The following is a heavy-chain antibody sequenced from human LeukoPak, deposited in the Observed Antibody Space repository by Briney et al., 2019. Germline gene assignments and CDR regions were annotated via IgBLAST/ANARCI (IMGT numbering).Heavy chain of an antibody. CDR1: GFTFNNYA. J-gene: IGHJ4*02. CDR2: ISSSGGST. D-gene: IGHD5-18*01. CDR3: AKRTGRDTREY. Sequence: GGSLRLSCATSGFTFNNYAMSWVRQAPGKGLEWVSAISSSGGSTFYADSVKGRFSISRDNSNNTRYLQMNSLRAEDTAVYYCAKRTGRDTREYWGQGTLVTVSS. V-gene: IGHV3-23*01.